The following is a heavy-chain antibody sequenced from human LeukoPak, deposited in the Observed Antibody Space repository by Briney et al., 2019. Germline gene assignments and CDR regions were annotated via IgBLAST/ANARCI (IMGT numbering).Heavy chain of an antibody. J-gene: IGHJ4*02. V-gene: IGHV6-1*01. CDR3: ARDSQRYFDWLLDY. D-gene: IGHD3-9*01. CDR2: TYYRSKWYN. CDR1: EDSVSSNSAH. Sequence: SQTLSLACAISEDSVSSNSAHWNWIRQYPSRGLEWLGRTYYRSKWYNDYAVSVKSRITINPDTSKNQFSLQLNSVTPEDTAVYYCARDSQRYFDWLLDYWGQGTLVTVSS.